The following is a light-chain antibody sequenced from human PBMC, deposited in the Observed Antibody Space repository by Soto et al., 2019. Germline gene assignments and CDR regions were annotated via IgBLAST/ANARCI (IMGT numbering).Light chain of an antibody. J-gene: IGLJ2*01. Sequence: QSVLTQPASVSGSPGQSITISCTGTGSDVGGYNSVSWYQQYPGKAPKVMIYEVRYRPSGIPNRFSGSKSGNTASLTISGLQAEDEAHYYCSSYTSSSTLVFGGGTKLTVL. V-gene: IGLV2-14*01. CDR2: EVR. CDR3: SSYTSSSTLV. CDR1: GSDVGGYNS.